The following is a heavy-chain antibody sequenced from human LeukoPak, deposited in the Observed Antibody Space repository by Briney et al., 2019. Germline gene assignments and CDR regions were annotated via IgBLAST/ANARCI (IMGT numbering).Heavy chain of an antibody. CDR1: GGSISSGSYY. J-gene: IGHJ4*02. D-gene: IGHD3-9*01. CDR2: IYASGST. Sequence: SETLSLTCTVSGGSISSGSYYWTWIRQPAGKGLEWIGRIYASGSTNYNPSLKSRVTISVDTSKNQFSLKLSSVTAADTAVYYCARGPKGLLRYFDHDYWGQGTLVTVSS. V-gene: IGHV4-61*02. CDR3: ARGPKGLLRYFDHDY.